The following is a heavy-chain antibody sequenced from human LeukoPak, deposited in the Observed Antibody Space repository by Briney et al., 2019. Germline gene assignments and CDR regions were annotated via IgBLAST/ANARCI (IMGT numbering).Heavy chain of an antibody. CDR1: GFTFDDYA. CDR2: ISWNSGSI. V-gene: IGHV3-9*01. CDR3: AKDDYDILTGSGGFDY. D-gene: IGHD3-9*01. Sequence: GGSLRLSCAASGFTFDDYAVHWVRQAPGKGLEWVSGISWNSGSIGYADSVKGRFTISSDNAKNSLYLQMNSLRAEDTALYYCAKDDYDILTGSGGFDYWGQGTLVTVSS. J-gene: IGHJ4*02.